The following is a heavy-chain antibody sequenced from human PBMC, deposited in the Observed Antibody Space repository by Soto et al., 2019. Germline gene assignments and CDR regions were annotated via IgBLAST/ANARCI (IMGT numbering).Heavy chain of an antibody. CDR3: ARGAGYYYYGMDV. Sequence: LSLTCTVSGGSISSGDYYWSWIRQPPGKGLEWIGYIYYSGSTYYNPSLKSRVTISVDTSKNQFSLKLSSVTAADTAVYYCARGAGYYYYGMDVWGQGTMVTVSS. J-gene: IGHJ6*02. D-gene: IGHD3-16*01. CDR2: IYYSGST. CDR1: GGSISSGDYY. V-gene: IGHV4-30-4*01.